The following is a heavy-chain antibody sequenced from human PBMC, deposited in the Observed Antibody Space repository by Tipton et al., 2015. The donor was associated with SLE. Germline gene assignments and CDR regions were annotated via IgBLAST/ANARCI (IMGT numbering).Heavy chain of an antibody. D-gene: IGHD3-16*01. V-gene: IGHV4-30-2*01. CDR2: IYQSGAT. Sequence: TLSLPCAVSGGSIRSYGYSWSWIRQPPGKGLEWIGYIYQSGATYYNPSLNSRVTISVDRSKNQFSLNLSSVTAADTAVYYCSREKIVDTGEKVCDIWGQGTRGTVAS. J-gene: IGHJ3*02. CDR3: SREKIVDTGEKVCDI. CDR1: GGSIRSYGYS.